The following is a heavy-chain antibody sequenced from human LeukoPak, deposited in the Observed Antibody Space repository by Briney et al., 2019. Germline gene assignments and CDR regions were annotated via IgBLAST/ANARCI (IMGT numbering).Heavy chain of an antibody. Sequence: GGSLRLSCAASGFTFSSYAMSWVRQAPGKGLEWVSTITINGGSTYYADSVKGRFSISRDNSKSTLYLQMNSLRAEDTAIYYCANRRGYYLDYWGQGILVTVSS. J-gene: IGHJ4*02. CDR1: GFTFSSYA. V-gene: IGHV3-23*01. CDR2: ITINGGST. CDR3: ANRRGYYLDY.